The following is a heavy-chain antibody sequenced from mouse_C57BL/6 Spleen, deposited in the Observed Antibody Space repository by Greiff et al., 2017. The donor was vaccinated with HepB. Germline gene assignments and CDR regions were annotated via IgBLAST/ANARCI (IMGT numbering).Heavy chain of an antibody. Sequence: QVQLQQPGAELVMPGASVKLSCKASGYTFTSYWMHWVKQRPGQGLEWIGEIDPSDSYTNYNQKFKGKSTLTVDKSSSTAYMQLSSLTSEDSAVYYCARAYYDGSPYVWGTGTTVTVSS. D-gene: IGHD1-1*01. CDR1: GYTFTSYW. J-gene: IGHJ1*03. V-gene: IGHV1-69*01. CDR3: ARAYYDGSPYV. CDR2: IDPSDSYT.